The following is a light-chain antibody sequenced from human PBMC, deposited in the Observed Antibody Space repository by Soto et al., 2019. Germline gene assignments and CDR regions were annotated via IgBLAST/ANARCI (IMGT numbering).Light chain of an antibody. J-gene: IGKJ1*01. CDR3: QQYGSSRT. V-gene: IGKV3-20*01. Sequence: EIVLTQSPGTLSLSPGERATLSCRASQSVSSSFLAWYQQKPGQAPRLLIYGASTRATGIPDRFSGSGSGTDFTLTISRLEPEDFAVYYCQQYGSSRTFGQGPR. CDR2: GAS. CDR1: QSVSSSF.